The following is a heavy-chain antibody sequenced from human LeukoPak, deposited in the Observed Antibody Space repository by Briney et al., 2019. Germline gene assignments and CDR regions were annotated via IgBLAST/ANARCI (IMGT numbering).Heavy chain of an antibody. CDR2: TYFRSKWYN. CDR3: ARDRSEEAHYYNSTGFDD. Sequence: SQTLSVSCVISGDSISSYSAAWNWIRQSPSRGLEWLGRTYFRSKWYNDYAESVKSRLTINPHTSKNQFSLHLNSVTPEDTAVYYCARDRSEEAHYYNSTGFDDWGQGALVTVSS. V-gene: IGHV6-1*01. CDR1: GDSISSYSAA. J-gene: IGHJ4*02. D-gene: IGHD3-10*01.